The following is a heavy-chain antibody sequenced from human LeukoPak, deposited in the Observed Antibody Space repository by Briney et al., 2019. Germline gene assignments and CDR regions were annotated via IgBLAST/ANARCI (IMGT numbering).Heavy chain of an antibody. CDR1: GGSISSGGYY. CDR3: ARGHSSSENWFDP. J-gene: IGHJ5*02. Sequence: PSETLSLTCTVCGGSISSGGYYWSWIRQHPGKGLEWIGYIYYSGSTYYNPSLKSRVIISVDTSKNQFSLKLSSVTAADTAVYYCARGHSSSENWFDPWGQGTLVTVSS. CDR2: IYYSGST. D-gene: IGHD6-6*01. V-gene: IGHV4-31*03.